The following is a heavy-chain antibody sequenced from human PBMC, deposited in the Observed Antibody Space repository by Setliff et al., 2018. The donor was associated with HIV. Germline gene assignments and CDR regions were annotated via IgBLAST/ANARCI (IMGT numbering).Heavy chain of an antibody. V-gene: IGHV4-4*09. J-gene: IGHJ5*02. D-gene: IGHD3-3*01. CDR2: IYTSGST. CDR1: GGSISSYY. CDR3: ARRGRFMGWFDP. Sequence: PSETLSLTCTVSGGSISSYYWSWIRQPPGKGLEWIGYIYTSGSTNYNPSLKGRVTIPVDTSKNQFSLKLSSVTAADTAVYYCARRGRFMGWFDPWGQGTQVTVSS.